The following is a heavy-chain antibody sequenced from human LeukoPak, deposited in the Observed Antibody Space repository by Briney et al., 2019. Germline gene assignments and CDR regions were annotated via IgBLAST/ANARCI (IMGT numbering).Heavy chain of an antibody. Sequence: SETLSLTCSVSGGSFSSYFWSWVRQPAGKGLEWIGRIYPSGNTNYNPSLKSRVTISVDTSKNQFSLKLSSVTAADTAVYYCARVRFGELLYDASFDYWGQGTLVTVSS. J-gene: IGHJ4*02. D-gene: IGHD3-10*01. CDR3: ARVRFGELLYDASFDY. CDR2: IYPSGNT. CDR1: GGSFSSYF. V-gene: IGHV4-4*07.